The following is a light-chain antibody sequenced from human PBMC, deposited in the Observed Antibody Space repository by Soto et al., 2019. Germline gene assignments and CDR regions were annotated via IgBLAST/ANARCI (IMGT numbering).Light chain of an antibody. CDR2: GAY. CDR3: QYYNAAPPIT. CDR1: QGVRDF. J-gene: IGKJ5*01. Sequence: DIEVTQSQSILSASVGDRVTLTCRASQGVRDFLAWYQHAPGKAPKPLIYGAYTRHSGVSSRFSGSGSGTDFTLTISSLQSEDFAVYYCQYYNAAPPITFGQGTRLEI. V-gene: IGKV1-9*01.